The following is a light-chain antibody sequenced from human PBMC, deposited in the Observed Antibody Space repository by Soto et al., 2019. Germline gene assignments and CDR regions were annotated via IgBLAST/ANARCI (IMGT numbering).Light chain of an antibody. CDR2: GSS. CDR1: QCVSSSY. Sequence: VLTQSQGTLLLSPGERATLSCRASQCVSSSYSAWYQQKPGQAPRLLIYGSSARATGIPDRFSGSGSGTDFALTISRLEPEDFAVYYCLQYGSSPPLAFGGGTKVEIK. CDR3: LQYGSSPPLA. V-gene: IGKV3-20*01. J-gene: IGKJ4*01.